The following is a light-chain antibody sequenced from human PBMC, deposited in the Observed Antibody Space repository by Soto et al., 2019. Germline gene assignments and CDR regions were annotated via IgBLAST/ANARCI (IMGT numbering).Light chain of an antibody. J-gene: IGKJ5*01. Sequence: EILLTLSPATLSLSPGERATLSCRASQSVSSNLAWYQQKPGQAPRLLVYDTSNRATGVPARFSGSGSGTDFTLTISSLEPEDFAVYYCQQRYNWPPITFGQGTRLEIK. CDR3: QQRYNWPPIT. V-gene: IGKV3-11*01. CDR2: DTS. CDR1: QSVSSN.